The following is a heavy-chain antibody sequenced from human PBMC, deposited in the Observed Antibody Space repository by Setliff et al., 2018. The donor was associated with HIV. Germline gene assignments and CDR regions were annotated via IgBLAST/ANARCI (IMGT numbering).Heavy chain of an antibody. D-gene: IGHD3-10*01. J-gene: IGHJ4*02. CDR1: GFTFSSYA. CDR3: AKDRVSMVRGIGL. CDR2: ISSNGGST. Sequence: PGGSLRLSCAASGFTFSSYAMHWVRQAPGKGLEYVSAISSNGGSTYYANSVKGRFTISRDNSKNTVYLRVNSLRVEDTAVYYCAKDRVSMVRGIGLWGQGTLVTVSS. V-gene: IGHV3-64*01.